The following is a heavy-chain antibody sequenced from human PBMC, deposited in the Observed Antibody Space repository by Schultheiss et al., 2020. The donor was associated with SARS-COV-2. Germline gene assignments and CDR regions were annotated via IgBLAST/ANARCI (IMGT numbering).Heavy chain of an antibody. CDR1: GYSFTSYW. J-gene: IGHJ5*02. V-gene: IGHV5-10-1*01. Sequence: GGSLRLSCKGSGYSFTSYWISWVRQMPGKGLEWMGRIDPSDSYTNYSPSFQGHVTISADKSISTAYLQWSSLKASDTAMYYCARQRVTMIVGPGYWFDPWGQGTLVTVSS. CDR3: ARQRVTMIVGPGYWFDP. D-gene: IGHD3-22*01. CDR2: IDPSDSYT.